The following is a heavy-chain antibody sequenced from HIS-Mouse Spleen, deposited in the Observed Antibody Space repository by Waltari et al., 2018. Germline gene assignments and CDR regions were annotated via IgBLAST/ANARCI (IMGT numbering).Heavy chain of an antibody. V-gene: IGHV4-38-2*02. CDR2: IYHSGST. Sequence: QVQLQESGPGLVKPSETLSLTCTVSGYSISSGYYWGWIRQPPGKGLEWIGSIYHSGSTYYTPSLKSRVTISVDTSKNQFSLKLSSVTAVDTAVYYCARDLEDVYSYPGNWFDPWGQGTLVTVSS. CDR3: ARDLEDVYSYPGNWFDP. D-gene: IGHD5-18*01. J-gene: IGHJ5*02. CDR1: GYSISSGYY.